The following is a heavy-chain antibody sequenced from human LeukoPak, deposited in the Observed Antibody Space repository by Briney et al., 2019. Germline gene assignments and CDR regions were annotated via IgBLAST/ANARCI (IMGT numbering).Heavy chain of an antibody. CDR2: MNPNSGNT. J-gene: IGHJ6*02. D-gene: IGHD2-2*02. CDR3: ARGQYQLLYSNYYYYYGMDV. V-gene: IGHV1-8*01. Sequence: ASVKVSCKASGYTFTSYDINWVRQATGQGLEWMGWMNPNSGNTGYAQKFQGRVTMTRNTSISTAYMELSSLRSEDTAVYYCARGQYQLLYSNYYYYYGMDVWGQGTTVTVSS. CDR1: GYTFTSYD.